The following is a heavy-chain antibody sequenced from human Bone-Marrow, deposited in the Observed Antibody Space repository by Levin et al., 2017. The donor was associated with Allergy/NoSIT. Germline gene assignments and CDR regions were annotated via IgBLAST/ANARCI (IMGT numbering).Heavy chain of an antibody. CDR1: GYTFTGYY. J-gene: IGHJ4*02. V-gene: IGHV1-2*06. D-gene: IGHD3-10*01. CDR3: ATHGSGSLFDY. Sequence: GESLKISCKASGYTFTGYYMHWVRQAPGQGLEWMGRINPNSGGTNYAQKFQGRVTMTRDTSISTAYMELSRLRSDDTAVYYCATHGSGSLFDYWGQGTLVTVSS. CDR2: INPNSGGT.